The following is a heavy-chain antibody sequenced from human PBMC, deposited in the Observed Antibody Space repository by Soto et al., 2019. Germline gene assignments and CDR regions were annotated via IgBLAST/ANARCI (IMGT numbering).Heavy chain of an antibody. V-gene: IGHV4-59*01. Sequence: PSETLSLTCTVSGGSIRSYYWSWIRQPPGKGLEWIGYIYYSGSTNYNPSLKSRVTISVDTSKNQFSLKLSYVAAADTAVYYCAREQWDYGMDVWGQGTTVTVS. CDR2: IYYSGST. J-gene: IGHJ6*02. D-gene: IGHD2-8*01. CDR1: GGSIRSYY. CDR3: AREQWDYGMDV.